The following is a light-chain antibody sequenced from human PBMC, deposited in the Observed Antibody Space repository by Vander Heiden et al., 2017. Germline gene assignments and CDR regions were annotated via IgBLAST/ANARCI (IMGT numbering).Light chain of an antibody. Sequence: DLQPTQSPTSLSASAGDSAADSCRSTHDLMPYLNWDQQKSGKAPELLIFGASRLQTRVPSRFRGGGYGTDFTLTITRLQPEDSATYYCQRTYSDPPGWMFGHGTKVEIK. V-gene: IGKV1-39*01. CDR1: HDLMPY. CDR3: QRTYSDPPGWM. J-gene: IGKJ1*01. CDR2: GAS.